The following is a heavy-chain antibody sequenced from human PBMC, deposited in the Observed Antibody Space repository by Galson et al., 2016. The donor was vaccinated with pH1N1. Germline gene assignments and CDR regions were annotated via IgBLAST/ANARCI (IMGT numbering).Heavy chain of an antibody. CDR2: VNPGGSTV. CDR3: ARQYDFGEYRGAAFDF. D-gene: IGHD4-17*01. Sequence: QSGAEVKKPGESLKISCKASGYTFTSQWIAWVRQVPGKGLEWVGVVNPGGSTVRYGPPFQGRVTLSSDKSINTAYLKWISLRASDTATYDCARQYDFGEYRGAAFDFWGQGTVVIVSS. J-gene: IGHJ3*01. V-gene: IGHV5-51*03. CDR1: GYTFTSQW.